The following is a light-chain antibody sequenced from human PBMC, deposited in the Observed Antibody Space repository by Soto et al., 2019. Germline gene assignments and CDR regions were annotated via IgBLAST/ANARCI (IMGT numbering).Light chain of an antibody. CDR3: QVYNRNSPWT. CDR1: QSISTR. V-gene: IGKV1-5*03. J-gene: IGKJ1*01. CDR2: RAS. Sequence: DIQMTQSPSTLSASVGDRVTITCRASQSISTRLAWYQQKPGKAPNLLTDRASNLERGVPSRFSGSGSGTEFSLTSSSLQPDDFATYYVQVYNRNSPWTFGQGTRVEI.